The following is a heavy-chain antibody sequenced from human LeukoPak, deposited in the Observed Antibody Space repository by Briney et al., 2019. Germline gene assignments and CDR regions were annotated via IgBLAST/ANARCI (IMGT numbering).Heavy chain of an antibody. V-gene: IGHV1-18*01. Sequence: ASVKVSSKASGYTFTSYGISWVRQAPGQGLEWMGWISAYNGNTNYAQKLQGRVTMTTDTSTSTAYMELRSLRSDDTAVYYCARGGTSYAPFTRWFDPWGQGTLVTVSS. D-gene: IGHD1-26*01. CDR1: GYTFTSYG. CDR2: ISAYNGNT. CDR3: ARGGTSYAPFTRWFDP. J-gene: IGHJ5*02.